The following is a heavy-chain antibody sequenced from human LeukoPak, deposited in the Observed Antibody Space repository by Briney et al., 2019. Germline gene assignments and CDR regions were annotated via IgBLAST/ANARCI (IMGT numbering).Heavy chain of an antibody. V-gene: IGHV3-30-3*01. CDR2: ISYDGSNK. D-gene: IGHD3-9*01. J-gene: IGHJ4*02. CDR1: GFTFSSYA. Sequence: GRSLRLSCAAYGFTFSSYAMHWVRQAPGKGLEWVAVISYDGSNKYYADSVKGRFTISRDNSRNTLYLQMNSLRAEDTAVYYCARDDFDWIPFDYWGQGTLVTVSS. CDR3: ARDDFDWIPFDY.